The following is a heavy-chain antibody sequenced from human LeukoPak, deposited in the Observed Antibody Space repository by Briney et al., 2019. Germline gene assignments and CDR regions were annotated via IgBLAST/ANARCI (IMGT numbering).Heavy chain of an antibody. J-gene: IGHJ3*02. CDR3: ARDRVAAAGTEAFDI. V-gene: IGHV4-61*02. Sequence: SETLSLTCTVSGGSLSSGSYYWSWIRQPAGKGLEWIGRIYTSGSTNYNPSLKSRVTISVDTSKNQFSLKLSSVTAADTAVYYCARDRVAAAGTEAFDIWGQGTMVTVSS. CDR2: IYTSGST. D-gene: IGHD6-13*01. CDR1: GGSLSSGSYY.